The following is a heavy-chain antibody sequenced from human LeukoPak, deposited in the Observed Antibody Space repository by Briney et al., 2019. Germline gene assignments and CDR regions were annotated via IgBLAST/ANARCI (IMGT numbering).Heavy chain of an antibody. D-gene: IGHD5-12*01. CDR3: ARRGYSGYADDAFDI. J-gene: IGHJ3*02. Sequence: ASVKVSCKASGGTFSSYAISWVRQAPGQGLEWMGRIIPILGIANYAQKFQGRVTITADKSTSTAYMELSSLRSEDTAVYYCARRGYSGYADDAFDIWGQGTMVTVSS. CDR2: IIPILGIA. V-gene: IGHV1-69*04. CDR1: GGTFSSYA.